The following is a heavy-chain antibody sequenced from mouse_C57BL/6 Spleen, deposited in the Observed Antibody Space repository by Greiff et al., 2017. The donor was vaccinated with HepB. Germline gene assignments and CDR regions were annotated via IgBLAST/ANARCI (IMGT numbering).Heavy chain of an antibody. CDR2: ISYDGSN. D-gene: IGHD2-4*01. Sequence: DVQLQESGPGLVKPSQSLSLTCSVTGYSITSGYYWNWIRQFPGNKLEWMGYISYDGSNNYNPSLKNRISITRDTSKNQFFLKLNSVTTEDTATYYCASYDYDGDLYAMDYWGQGTSVTVAS. J-gene: IGHJ4*01. CDR1: GYSITSGYY. CDR3: ASYDYDGDLYAMDY. V-gene: IGHV3-6*01.